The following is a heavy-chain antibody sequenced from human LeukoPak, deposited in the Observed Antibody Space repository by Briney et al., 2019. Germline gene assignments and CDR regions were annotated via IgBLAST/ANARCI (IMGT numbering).Heavy chain of an antibody. D-gene: IGHD3-10*01. J-gene: IGHJ4*02. CDR1: GGTFSSYA. Sequence: SVKVSCKASGGTFSSYAISWVRQAPGQGLEWMGGIIPIFGTANYAQKFQGRVTITADESTSTAYMELSSLRSEDTAVYYCASSPYYYGSGSHFYFDYWGQGTLVTVSS. CDR2: IIPIFGTA. CDR3: ASSPYYYGSGSHFYFDY. V-gene: IGHV1-69*01.